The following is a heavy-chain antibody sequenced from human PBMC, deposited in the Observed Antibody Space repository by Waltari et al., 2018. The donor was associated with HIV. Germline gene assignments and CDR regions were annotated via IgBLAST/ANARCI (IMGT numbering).Heavy chain of an antibody. CDR1: GGSISSYY. CDR3: ARGLCLGELSLYKYAFDI. V-gene: IGHV4-4*07. D-gene: IGHD3-16*02. CDR2: IYTSGST. Sequence: QVQLEESGPGLVKPSETLSLTCTVSGGSISSYYWSWIRLPAGKGLEWIGRIYTSGSTNYNPSLKSRVTLSVDTSMNQFSLKLSSVTAADTAVYYCARGLCLGELSLYKYAFDIWGQGTMVTVSS. J-gene: IGHJ3*02.